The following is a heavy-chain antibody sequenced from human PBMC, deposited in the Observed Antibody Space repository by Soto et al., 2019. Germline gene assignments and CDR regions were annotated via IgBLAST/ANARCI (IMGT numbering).Heavy chain of an antibody. D-gene: IGHD2-2*01. CDR3: ARDQYCSSTSCHEGYFDY. J-gene: IGHJ4*02. V-gene: IGHV1-3*01. Sequence: QVQLVQSGAEVKKPGASVKVSCKASGYTFTSYAMHWVRQAPGQRLEWMGWINAGNGNTNYSQKFQGRVTITRDTSASTAYMELSSLRSEDTAVYYWARDQYCSSTSCHEGYFDYWGQGTLVTVSS. CDR2: INAGNGNT. CDR1: GYTFTSYA.